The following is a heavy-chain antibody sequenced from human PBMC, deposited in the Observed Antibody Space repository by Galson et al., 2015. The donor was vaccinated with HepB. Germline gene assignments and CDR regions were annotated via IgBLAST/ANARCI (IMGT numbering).Heavy chain of an antibody. CDR3: ASEGGYCSGGNCFVEGFDY. J-gene: IGHJ4*02. CDR2: IYHTGST. Sequence: SETLSLTCTVSGGSISSYYWSWIRQPPGKGLEWIGFIYHTGSTNYNPSFKSRVTISVDTSKKQISLKLTSVTAADTAVYYCASEGGYCSGGNCFVEGFDYWGPGTLVTVSS. CDR1: GGSISSYY. D-gene: IGHD2-15*01. V-gene: IGHV4-59*01.